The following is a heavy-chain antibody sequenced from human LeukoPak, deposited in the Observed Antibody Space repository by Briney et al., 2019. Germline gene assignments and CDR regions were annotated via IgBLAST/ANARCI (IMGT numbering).Heavy chain of an antibody. CDR3: ATDLATAMVKDQSNY. D-gene: IGHD5-18*01. CDR1: GSTLTELS. J-gene: IGHJ4*02. V-gene: IGHV1-24*01. CDR2: FDPEYGEI. Sequence: ASVKVSCKVSGSTLTELSIHWLRQAPGKGLGGMGGFDPEYGEIIYVQKFQGRVTMTEDTSTDTAYMELSSLRSEDTAMYYCATDLATAMVKDQSNYWGQGTLVTVSS.